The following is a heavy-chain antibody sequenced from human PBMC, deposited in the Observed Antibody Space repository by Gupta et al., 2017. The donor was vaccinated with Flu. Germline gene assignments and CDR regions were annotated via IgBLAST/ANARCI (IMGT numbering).Heavy chain of an antibody. D-gene: IGHD3-3*01. CDR1: GFTSTTSA. Sequence: QAQLVQPGGGVVQPGRSLTLASAATGFTSTTSALHWFRQAPGKALEWVAVMSYDGTNKYYADTVKGRFAISRDNSKNTLDLQMDSLRAEDTAVYYCARESGYDFWGGRRTLYYMDVWGRGTTVTVSS. J-gene: IGHJ6*03. V-gene: IGHV3-30*09. CDR3: ARESGYDFWGGRRTLYYMDV. CDR2: MSYDGTNK.